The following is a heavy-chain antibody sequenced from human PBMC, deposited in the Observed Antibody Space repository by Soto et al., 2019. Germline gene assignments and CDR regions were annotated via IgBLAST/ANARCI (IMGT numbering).Heavy chain of an antibody. CDR3: TTDLGLLWFGEFT. CDR1: GFTFSNAW. J-gene: IGHJ5*02. CDR2: IKSKTDGGTT. V-gene: IGHV3-15*01. D-gene: IGHD3-10*01. Sequence: ESGGGLVKPGGSLRLSCAASGFTFSNAWMSWVRQAPGKGLEWVGRIKSKTDGGTTDYAAPVKGRFTISRDDSKNTLYLQMNSLKTEDTAVYYCTTDLGLLWFGEFTWGQGTLVTVSS.